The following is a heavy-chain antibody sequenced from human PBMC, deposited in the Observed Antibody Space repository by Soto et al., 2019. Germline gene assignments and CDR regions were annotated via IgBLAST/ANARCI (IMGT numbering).Heavy chain of an antibody. J-gene: IGHJ6*04. CDR1: GFTFSAYS. Sequence: EVQLVESGGGVVQPGGSLRLSCAASGFTFSAYSMNWVRQAPGKGLEWVSHITSSSGTIYYADSVKGRFTISRDNAKNSLYLQMDSLRAEDTAVYYCARGNTLFGVVNWGKGTTVTVSS. V-gene: IGHV3-48*01. CDR3: ARGNTLFGVVN. CDR2: ITSSSGTI. D-gene: IGHD3-3*01.